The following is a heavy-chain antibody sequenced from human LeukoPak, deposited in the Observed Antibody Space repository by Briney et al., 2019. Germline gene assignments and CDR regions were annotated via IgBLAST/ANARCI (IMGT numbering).Heavy chain of an antibody. CDR3: ARRRSGSGYSYATHFDY. Sequence: SETLSLTCAVYGGSFSGYYWSWIRQPPGKGLEWIGEINHSGSTNYNPSLKSRVTISVDTSKNQFSLKLSSVTAADTAVYYCARRRSGSGYSYATHFDYWGQGTLVTVSS. V-gene: IGHV4-34*01. CDR2: INHSGST. D-gene: IGHD5-18*01. CDR1: GGSFSGYY. J-gene: IGHJ4*02.